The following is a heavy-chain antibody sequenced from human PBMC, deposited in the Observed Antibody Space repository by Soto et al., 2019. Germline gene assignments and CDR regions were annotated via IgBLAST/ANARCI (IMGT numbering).Heavy chain of an antibody. CDR2: IYWDDDK. V-gene: IGHV2-5*02. CDR3: AHTQLNYYGSGTYYFDY. D-gene: IGHD3-10*01. CDR1: GFSLSTSGVG. Sequence: QITLKESGPPLVKATQTLTLTCTFSGFSLSTSGVGVGWIRQPPGKALEWLALIYWDDDKRYSPSLKSRLTITKDTSKNQVVLIMTNMDPVDTATYYCAHTQLNYYGSGTYYFDYWGQGTLVTVSS. J-gene: IGHJ4*02.